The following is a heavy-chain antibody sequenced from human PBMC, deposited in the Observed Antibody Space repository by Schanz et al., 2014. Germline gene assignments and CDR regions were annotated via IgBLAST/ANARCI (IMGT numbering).Heavy chain of an antibody. CDR2: IGYDGSEK. CDR1: GFTFSTYA. V-gene: IGHV3-7*04. J-gene: IGHJ4*02. D-gene: IGHD3-10*01. Sequence: EVQLVESGGALVQPGGSLRLSCSASGFTFSTYAMSWVRQAPGKGLEWVANIGYDGSEKYYVDSVKGRFTISRDNSKDTLYLQMSGLTPEDTAVYYCARGPIPIQGVPMDFWGQGTLVTVSS. CDR3: ARGPIPIQGVPMDF.